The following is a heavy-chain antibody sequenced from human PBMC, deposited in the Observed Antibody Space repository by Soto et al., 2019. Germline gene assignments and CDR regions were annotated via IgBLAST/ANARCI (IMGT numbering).Heavy chain of an antibody. V-gene: IGHV6-1*01. CDR1: GDSVSSNNAA. D-gene: IGHD3-22*01. Sequence: SQTLSLTCAISGDSVSSNNAAWHWIRQSPSRGLEWLGRTYYRSKWHSGYAVAVRSRISISPDTSKNRFSLQLNSVTPDDTAVYYGARSGPGGYIDDWGRGTLVTVSS. J-gene: IGHJ4*02. CDR3: ARSGPGGYIDD. CDR2: TYYRSKWHS.